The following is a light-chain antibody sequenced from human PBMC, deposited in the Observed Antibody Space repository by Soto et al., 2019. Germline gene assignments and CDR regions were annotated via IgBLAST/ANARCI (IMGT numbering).Light chain of an antibody. Sequence: QSVLTQPASVSGSPGQSITISCTGTSSDVVGYNYVSWYQQHPGKAPKLMIYDVSNRPSGVSNRFSGSKSGNTASLTISELQAEDEADYYCSSYTSSSTLNYVFGTGTKVTVL. V-gene: IGLV2-14*01. J-gene: IGLJ1*01. CDR1: SSDVVGYNY. CDR2: DVS. CDR3: SSYTSSSTLNYV.